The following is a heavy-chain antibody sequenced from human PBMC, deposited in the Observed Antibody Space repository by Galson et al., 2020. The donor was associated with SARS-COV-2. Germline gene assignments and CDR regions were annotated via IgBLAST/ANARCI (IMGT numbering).Heavy chain of an antibody. J-gene: IGHJ6*03. CDR1: GESVSSSDAA. CDR3: ARTFPIASGGYRYYTMDI. V-gene: IGHV6-1*01. D-gene: IGHD2-2*02. Sequence: SQTLSLTCVISGESVSSSDAAWDWIRQSPSRGLAWLGRTYYRSKWFTDYAPSVKSRLVIDADASRNHFSLHLSSVSPEDTGVYYCARTFPIASGGYRYYTMDIWDKGNTVIVSS. CDR2: TYYRSKWFT.